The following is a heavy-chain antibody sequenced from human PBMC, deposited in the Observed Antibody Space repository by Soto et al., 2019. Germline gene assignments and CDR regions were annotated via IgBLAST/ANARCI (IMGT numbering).Heavy chain of an antibody. CDR3: ARDSAGLRLLGPAHYYGLDV. CDR2: ISYDGSNE. V-gene: IGHV3-30*03. D-gene: IGHD5-12*01. CDR1: ESSFSSYG. Sequence: QVQLVESGGGVVQPGRSLRLSCAASESSFSSYGMHWVRQAPGKGLEWVAVISYDGSNEYHADSVKGRFSISRDNSKNTLYLQMSSLRAEDTAVYFCARDSAGLRLLGPAHYYGLDVWGQGTTVTVSS. J-gene: IGHJ6*02.